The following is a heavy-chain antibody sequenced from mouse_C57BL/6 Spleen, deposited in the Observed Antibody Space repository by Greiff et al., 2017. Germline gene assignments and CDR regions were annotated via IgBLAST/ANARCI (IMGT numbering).Heavy chain of an antibody. CDR2: ISYDGSN. Sequence: EVKLMESGPGLVKHSQSLPLTCSVTGYSITSGYYWNWIRQFPGNKLEWMGYISYDGSNNYNPSLKNRISITRDTSKNQFFLKLNSVTTEDTATYYCARDDYYGSSYLDFDVWGTGTTVTVSS. CDR3: ARDDYYGSSYLDFDV. CDR1: GYSITSGYY. J-gene: IGHJ1*03. V-gene: IGHV3-6*01. D-gene: IGHD1-1*01.